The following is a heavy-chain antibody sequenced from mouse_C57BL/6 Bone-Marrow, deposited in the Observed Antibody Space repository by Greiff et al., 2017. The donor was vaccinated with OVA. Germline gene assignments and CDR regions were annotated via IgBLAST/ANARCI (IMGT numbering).Heavy chain of an antibody. D-gene: IGHD2-1*01. Sequence: VQLQQSGPELVKPGASVKISCKASGYAFSSSWMNWVKQRPGTGLEWIGRIYPGDGDTNYNGKFTGKATLTADKSSSTAYMQLSSLTSEDSAVDFCARPYGNHAMDYWGQGTSVTVSS. CDR3: ARPYGNHAMDY. CDR1: GYAFSSSW. V-gene: IGHV1-82*01. J-gene: IGHJ4*01. CDR2: IYPGDGDT.